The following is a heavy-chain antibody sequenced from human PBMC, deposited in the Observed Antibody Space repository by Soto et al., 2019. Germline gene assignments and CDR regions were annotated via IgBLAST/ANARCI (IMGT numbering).Heavy chain of an antibody. CDR3: ARDVGGWGGWANCFDC. Sequence: QVQLVESGGGVVQPGRSLRLSCAASGFTFSSYAMHWVRQAPGKGLEWVAVISYDGSNKYYADSVKGRFTISRDNSKTSLYRQMNSVRAEDTAVYYCARDVGGWGGWANCFDCWGQGTLATVSS. CDR2: ISYDGSNK. CDR1: GFTFSSYA. V-gene: IGHV3-30-3*01. J-gene: IGHJ4*02. D-gene: IGHD3-16*01.